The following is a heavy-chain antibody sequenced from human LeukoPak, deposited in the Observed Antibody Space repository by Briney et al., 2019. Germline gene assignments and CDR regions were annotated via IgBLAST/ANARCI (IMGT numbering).Heavy chain of an antibody. CDR3: AHSSGNGGFDY. V-gene: IGHV3-21*01. J-gene: IGHJ4*02. Sequence: GGSLRLSCAASGFTFSSYSMNWVRQAPGKRLEWVSSISSSSSYIYYADSVKGRFTISRDNAKNSLYLQMNSLRAEDTAVYYCAHSSGNGGFDYWGQGTLVTVSS. D-gene: IGHD6-19*01. CDR2: ISSSSSYI. CDR1: GFTFSSYS.